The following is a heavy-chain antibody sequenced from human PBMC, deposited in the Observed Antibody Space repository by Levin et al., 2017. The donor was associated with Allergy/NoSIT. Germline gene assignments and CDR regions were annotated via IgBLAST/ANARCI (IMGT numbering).Heavy chain of an antibody. V-gene: IGHV4-59*01. J-gene: IGHJ6*02. D-gene: IGHD2-2*01. Sequence: SETLSLTCTVSGGSISSYYWSWIRQPPGKGLEWIGYIYYSGSTNYNPSLKSRVTISVDTSKNQFSLKLSSVTAADTAVYYCARSEPPFTGKCSSTSCPRGGYYGMDVWGQGTTVTVSS. CDR1: GGSISSYY. CDR2: IYYSGST. CDR3: ARSEPPFTGKCSSTSCPRGGYYGMDV.